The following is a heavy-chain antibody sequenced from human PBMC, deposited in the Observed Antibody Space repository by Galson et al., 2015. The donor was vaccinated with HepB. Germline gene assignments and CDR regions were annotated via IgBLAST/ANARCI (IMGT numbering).Heavy chain of an antibody. V-gene: IGHV3-30*18. CDR1: GFTFSNYG. D-gene: IGHD2-21*02. CDR2: ISNDASDK. Sequence: SLRLSCAASGFTFSNYGMHWVRQAPGKGLEWVAVISNDASDKDYVDSVKGRFTISRDNSKNTLYLQMDGLEPEDTAVYHCAKDLRPRPQAYCGDDCRNYFDSWGHGTLVTVSS. J-gene: IGHJ4*01. CDR3: AKDLRPRPQAYCGDDCRNYFDS.